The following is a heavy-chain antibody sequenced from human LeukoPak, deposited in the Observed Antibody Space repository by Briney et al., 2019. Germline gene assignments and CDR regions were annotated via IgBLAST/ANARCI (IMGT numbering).Heavy chain of an antibody. Sequence: PSETLSLTCTVSGGSISSSSYYWGWIRQPPGKGLEWIGSTYYSGSTYYNPSLKSRVTISVDTSKNQFSLKLSSVTAADTAVYYCARLSHDSRWYFDYWDQGTLVTVFS. V-gene: IGHV4-39*01. CDR1: GGSISSSSYY. CDR3: ARLSHDSRWYFDY. J-gene: IGHJ4*02. D-gene: IGHD4-23*01. CDR2: TYYSGST.